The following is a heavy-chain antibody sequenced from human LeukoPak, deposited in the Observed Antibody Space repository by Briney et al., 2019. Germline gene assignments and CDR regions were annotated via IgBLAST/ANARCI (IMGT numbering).Heavy chain of an antibody. Sequence: GASVKVSCKTSGYTFTSYDINWVRQATGQGLEWMGWINPNSGGTSYAQKFQGRVTMTRNTSISTAYMELSSLRSEDTAVYYCARGQYCSSTSCYTSLYYYYYYGMDVWGQGTTVTVSS. V-gene: IGHV1-8*01. CDR2: INPNSGGT. D-gene: IGHD2-2*02. J-gene: IGHJ6*02. CDR3: ARGQYCSSTSCYTSLYYYYYYGMDV. CDR1: GYTFTSYD.